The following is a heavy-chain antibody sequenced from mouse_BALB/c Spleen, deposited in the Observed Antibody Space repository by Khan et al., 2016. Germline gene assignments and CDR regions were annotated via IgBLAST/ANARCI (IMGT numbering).Heavy chain of an antibody. CDR2: INPSNGRT. Sequence: QVQLQQPGAELVNPGASVNLSCKASGYTLTSYWMHWVKQRPGQGLEWIGEINPSNGRTNYNEKFKSKATLTVAKSSSTPYMQLSSPTSEDSAVYYCARQLITFAYWGQGTTLTVSS. CDR1: GYTLTSYW. J-gene: IGHJ2*01. D-gene: IGHD1-3*01. V-gene: IGHV1S81*02. CDR3: ARQLITFAY.